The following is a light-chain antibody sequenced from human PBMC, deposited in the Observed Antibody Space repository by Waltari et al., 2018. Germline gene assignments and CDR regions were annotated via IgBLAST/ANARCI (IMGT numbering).Light chain of an antibody. Sequence: QSALSQPASVSGSPGQSLTITCTGASTDLASYHLVAWYQHHPNRAPTLIIYEATKRPSGISHRFSGAKSGATASLRISGLQADDEADYYCCSYTGSSTSYGCGGGTKVTVL. CDR2: EAT. CDR3: CSYTGSSTSYG. J-gene: IGLJ1*01. V-gene: IGLV2-23*01. CDR1: STDLASYHL.